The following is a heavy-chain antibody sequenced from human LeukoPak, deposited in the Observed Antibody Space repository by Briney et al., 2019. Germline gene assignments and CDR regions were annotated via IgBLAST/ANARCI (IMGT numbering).Heavy chain of an antibody. Sequence: SETLSLTCSVSGESTRSYYWSWIRQSAGKGLEWIGRIYAPGTTNYNPSLKSRVTMSIDTSRNEFYLKVTSVTAADTAVYYCARDSGITMVRGVMEDAFDIWGQGTMVTVSS. J-gene: IGHJ3*02. CDR1: GESTRSYY. D-gene: IGHD3-10*01. CDR2: IYAPGTT. V-gene: IGHV4-4*07. CDR3: ARDSGITMVRGVMEDAFDI.